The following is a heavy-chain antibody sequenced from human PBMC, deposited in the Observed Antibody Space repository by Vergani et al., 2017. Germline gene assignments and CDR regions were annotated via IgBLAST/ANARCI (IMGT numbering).Heavy chain of an antibody. J-gene: IGHJ4*02. D-gene: IGHD2-2*01. Sequence: QVQLVQSGAEVKKPGASVKVSCKASGYTFTAYYLHWVRQAPGQGLEWMGWINPNSGGTKYAQKFQGRVTMTRDTSISTAYMELRSDDTAVYFCARVVVEGEFVDYWGQGTLVTVSS. V-gene: IGHV1-2*02. CDR2: INPNSGGT. CDR3: ARVVVEGEFVDY. CDR1: GYTFTAYY.